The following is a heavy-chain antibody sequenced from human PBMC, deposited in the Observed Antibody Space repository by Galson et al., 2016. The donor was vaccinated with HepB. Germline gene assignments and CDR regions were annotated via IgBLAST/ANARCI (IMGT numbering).Heavy chain of an antibody. V-gene: IGHV3-53*01. CDR2: IYSSGKT. CDR1: GFILTSHY. D-gene: IGHD3-16*01. CDR3: ARGNDVTYYVEY. Sequence: SLRLSCAASGFILTSHYMTWVRQAPGKGLEWVSSIYSSGKTEYADSVRGRLTISRDHSKNTLFLQMNSLSAEDTALYYCARGNDVTYYVEYWGQGTLVSVSS. J-gene: IGHJ4*02.